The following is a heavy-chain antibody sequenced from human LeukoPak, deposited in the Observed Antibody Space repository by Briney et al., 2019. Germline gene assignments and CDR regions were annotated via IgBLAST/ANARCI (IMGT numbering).Heavy chain of an antibody. J-gene: IGHJ5*02. CDR1: GGSISSSSYY. CDR2: IYYSGST. CDR3: ARGTKDIVVVPAASSRRPTGQVEERSWFDP. D-gene: IGHD2-2*01. Sequence: SETLSLTCTVSGGSISSSSYYWGWIRQPPGKGLEWIGSIYYSGSTYYNPSLKSRVTISVDTSKNQFSLKLSSVTAADTAVYYCARGTKDIVVVPAASSRRPTGQVEERSWFDPWGQGTLVTVSS. V-gene: IGHV4-39*01.